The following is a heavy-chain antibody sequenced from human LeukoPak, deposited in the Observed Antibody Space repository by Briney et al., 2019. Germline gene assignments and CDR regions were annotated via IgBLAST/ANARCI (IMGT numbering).Heavy chain of an antibody. CDR3: ARGMITMVRGVVFNYYYYYYMDV. Sequence: SETLSLTCAVYGGSFSGYYWSWIRQPPGKGLEWIGEIKHSGSTNYNPSLKSRVTISVDTSKNQFSLKLSSVTAADTAVYYCARGMITMVRGVVFNYYYYYYMDVWGKGTTVTVSS. CDR2: IKHSGST. J-gene: IGHJ6*03. CDR1: GGSFSGYY. D-gene: IGHD3-10*01. V-gene: IGHV4-34*01.